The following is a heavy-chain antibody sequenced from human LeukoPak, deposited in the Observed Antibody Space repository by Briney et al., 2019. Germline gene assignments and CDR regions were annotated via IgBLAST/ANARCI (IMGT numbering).Heavy chain of an antibody. CDR3: TTDRWYSADH. CDR2: IEKNGSGK. D-gene: IGHD2-15*01. Sequence: GGSLRLSCTVSGFIFSDTWMAWIRQAPGKGLEWVAIIEKNGSGKNYVDSVKGRFIISRDNAKNSLFLQMDSLKVEDTAIYYCTTDRWYSADHWGQGTLVTVSS. J-gene: IGHJ5*02. V-gene: IGHV3-7*03. CDR1: GFIFSDTW.